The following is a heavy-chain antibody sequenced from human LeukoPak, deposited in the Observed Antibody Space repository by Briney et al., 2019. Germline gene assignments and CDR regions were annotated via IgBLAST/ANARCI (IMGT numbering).Heavy chain of an antibody. J-gene: IGHJ4*02. CDR3: AREVAPYYYDSSGLDY. Sequence: AASVKVSCKVSGYTLTELSMHWVRQAPGKGLEWMGGFDPEGGETIYAQKFQGRVTMTEDTSTDTAYMELSSLRSEDTAVYYCAREVAPYYYDSSGLDYWGQGTLVTVSS. CDR1: GYTLTELS. CDR2: FDPEGGET. V-gene: IGHV1-24*01. D-gene: IGHD3-22*01.